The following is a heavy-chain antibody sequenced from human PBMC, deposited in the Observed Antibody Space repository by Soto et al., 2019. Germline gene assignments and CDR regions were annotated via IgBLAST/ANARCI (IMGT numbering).Heavy chain of an antibody. V-gene: IGHV1-2*02. CDR3: ASSSTYYDFWSAHLTGAFDI. CDR2: INPNSGGT. J-gene: IGHJ3*02. D-gene: IGHD3-3*01. CDR1: GYTFTGYY. Sequence: VASVKVSCKASGYTFTGYYMHWVRQAPGQGLEWMGWINPNSGGTNYAQKFQGRVTMTRDTSISTAYMELSRLRSDDTAVYYCASSSTYYDFWSAHLTGAFDIWGQGTMVTVSS.